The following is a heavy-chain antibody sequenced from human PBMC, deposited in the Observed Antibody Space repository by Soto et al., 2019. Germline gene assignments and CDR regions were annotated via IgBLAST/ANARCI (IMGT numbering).Heavy chain of an antibody. Sequence: ASVKVSCKASGGTFSSYAISWVRQAPGQGLEWMGGIIPIFGTANYAQKFQGRVTITADESTSTAYMELSSLRSEDTAVYYCARRSQAIAAAGTEGRRPYYYYYGMDVWGQGTTVTVSS. D-gene: IGHD6-13*01. CDR1: GGTFSSYA. V-gene: IGHV1-69*13. CDR3: ARRSQAIAAAGTEGRRPYYYYYGMDV. CDR2: IIPIFGTA. J-gene: IGHJ6*02.